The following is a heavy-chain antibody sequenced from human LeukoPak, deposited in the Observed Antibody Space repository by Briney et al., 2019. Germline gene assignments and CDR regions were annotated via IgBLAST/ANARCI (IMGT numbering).Heavy chain of an antibody. V-gene: IGHV3-33*01. J-gene: IGHJ5*02. D-gene: IGHD4-17*01. CDR1: GFTFSSYG. CDR3: ARDHYGWFDP. Sequence: GRSLRLSCAASGFTFSSYGMHWVRRAPGKGLEWVAVIWYDGSNKYYADSVKGRFTISRDNSKNTLYLQMNSLRAEDTAVYYCARDHYGWFDPWGQGTLVTVSS. CDR2: IWYDGSNK.